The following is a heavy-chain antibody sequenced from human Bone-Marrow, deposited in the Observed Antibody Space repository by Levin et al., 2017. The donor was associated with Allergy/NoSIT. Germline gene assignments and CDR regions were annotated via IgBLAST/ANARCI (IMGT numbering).Heavy chain of an antibody. CDR3: ARDGRFDSSGYYSDAFDI. D-gene: IGHD3-22*01. V-gene: IGHV3-33*01. J-gene: IGHJ3*02. CDR2: IWYDGSNK. Sequence: GGSLRLSCAASGFTFSSYGMHWVRQAPGKGLEWVAVIWYDGSNKYYADSVKGRFTISRDNSKNTLYLQMNSLRAEDTAVYYCARDGRFDSSGYYSDAFDIWGQGTMVTVSS. CDR1: GFTFSSYG.